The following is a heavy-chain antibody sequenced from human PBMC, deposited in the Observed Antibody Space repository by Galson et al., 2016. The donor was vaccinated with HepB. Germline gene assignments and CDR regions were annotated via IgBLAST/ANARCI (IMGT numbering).Heavy chain of an antibody. CDR1: GFTFSSYA. CDR3: ARDMYEGFGEFYYGMDV. D-gene: IGHD3-10*01. Sequence: SLRLSCAVSGFTFSSYAMHWVRQAPGKGLEWVAVISYDGSNNYYADSVKGRFTISRDNSKNTLYLQMNSLRAEDTAVYYCARDMYEGFGEFYYGMDVWGQGILVTVAS. J-gene: IGHJ6*02. V-gene: IGHV3-30*04. CDR2: ISYDGSNN.